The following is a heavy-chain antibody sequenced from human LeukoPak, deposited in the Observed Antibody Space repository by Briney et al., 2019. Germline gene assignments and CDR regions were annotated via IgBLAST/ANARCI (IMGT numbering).Heavy chain of an antibody. CDR3: ARHLPWSGFDP. CDR1: GGSISSHY. CDR2: IYYSGST. V-gene: IGHV4-59*11. J-gene: IGHJ5*02. Sequence: SETLSLTCTVSGGSISSHYGSWIRQPPGKGLEWIGYIYYSGSTNYNPSLKSRVTISVDTSKNQFSLKLSSVTAADTAVYYCARHLPWSGFDPWGQGTLVTVSS.